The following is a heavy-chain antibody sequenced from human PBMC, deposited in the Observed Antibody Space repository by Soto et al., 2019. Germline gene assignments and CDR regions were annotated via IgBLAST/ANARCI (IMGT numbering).Heavy chain of an antibody. J-gene: IGHJ5*02. V-gene: IGHV3-74*01. D-gene: IGHD3-9*01. Sequence: GSLRLSCAGSGFTFSSYALHWVRQAPGKGLVWVSRINTDGSGTSYADSVKGRFTISRDNAKNTLYLQMNSLRAEDTAMYYCAREADILNWFDPWGQGTLVTVSS. CDR1: GFTFSSYA. CDR3: AREADILNWFDP. CDR2: INTDGSGT.